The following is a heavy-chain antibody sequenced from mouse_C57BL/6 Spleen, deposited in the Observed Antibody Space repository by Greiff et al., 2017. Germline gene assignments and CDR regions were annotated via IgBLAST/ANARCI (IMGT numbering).Heavy chain of an antibody. V-gene: IGHV1-26*01. CDR1: GYTFTDYY. CDR3: ARTYYGSSLFAY. Sequence: EVQLQQSGPELVKPGASVKISCKASGYTFTDYYMNWVKQSHGKSLEWIGDINPNNGGTRYNQKFKGKATLTVDNSSSTAYMELRSLTSEDSAVYYCARTYYGSSLFAYWGQGTLVTVSA. J-gene: IGHJ3*01. D-gene: IGHD1-1*01. CDR2: INPNNGGT.